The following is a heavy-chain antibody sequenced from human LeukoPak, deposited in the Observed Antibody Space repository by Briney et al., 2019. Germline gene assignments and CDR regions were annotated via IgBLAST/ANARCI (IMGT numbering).Heavy chain of an antibody. J-gene: IGHJ3*02. CDR1: GGSFSGYY. V-gene: IGHV4-34*01. CDR3: AREGSSSWYRGAFDI. D-gene: IGHD6-13*01. CDR2: INHSGST. Sequence: SETLSLTCAVYGGSFSGYYWSWIRQPPGKGLEWLGEINHSGSTNYNPSLKSRVTISVDTSKNQFSLKLSSVTAADTAVYYCAREGSSSWYRGAFDIWGQGTMVTVSS.